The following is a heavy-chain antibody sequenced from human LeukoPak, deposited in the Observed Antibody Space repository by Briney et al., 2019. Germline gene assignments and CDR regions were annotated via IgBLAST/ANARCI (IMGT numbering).Heavy chain of an antibody. CDR1: GFTFSSYG. J-gene: IGHJ3*02. D-gene: IGHD3-22*01. CDR3: ARDWGNYYDSSGYVSAAFDI. V-gene: IGHV3-23*01. Sequence: GGSLRLSCAASGFTFSSYGMSWVRQAPGKGLEWVSAISGSGGSTYYADSVKGRFTISRDNSKNTLYLQMNSLRAEDTAVYYCARDWGNYYDSSGYVSAAFDIWGQGTMVTVSS. CDR2: ISGSGGST.